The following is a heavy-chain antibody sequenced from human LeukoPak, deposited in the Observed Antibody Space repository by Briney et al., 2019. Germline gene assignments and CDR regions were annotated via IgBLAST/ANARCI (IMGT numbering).Heavy chain of an antibody. CDR1: GASISSDY. D-gene: IGHD2-15*01. CDR3: ATWSYCSGGSCYGNYYMDV. J-gene: IGHJ6*03. V-gene: IGHV4-59*01. CDR2: IFFSGST. Sequence: SETLSLTCIVSGASISSDYWSWIRQPPGKGLEWIGYIFFSGSTNYNPSLKSRVTISIDTSKNQFSLKLSSVTAVDTAVYYCATWSYCSGGSCYGNYYMDVWGKGTTVTVSS.